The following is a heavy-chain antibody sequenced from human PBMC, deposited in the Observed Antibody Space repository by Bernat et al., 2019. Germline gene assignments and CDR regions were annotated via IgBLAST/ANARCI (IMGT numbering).Heavy chain of an antibody. V-gene: IGHV3-48*02. CDR1: GFTFSSYS. CDR2: ISSSSSTI. D-gene: IGHD2-15*01. CDR3: ASGERLGYCSGGSCYSYYYYYMDV. J-gene: IGHJ6*03. Sequence: EVQLVESGGGLVQPGGSLRLSCAASGFTFSSYSMNWVRQAPGKGLEWVSYISSSSSTIYYADSVKGRFTISRDNAKNSLYLQMNSLRDEDTAVYYCASGERLGYCSGGSCYSYYYYYMDVWGKGTTVTVSS.